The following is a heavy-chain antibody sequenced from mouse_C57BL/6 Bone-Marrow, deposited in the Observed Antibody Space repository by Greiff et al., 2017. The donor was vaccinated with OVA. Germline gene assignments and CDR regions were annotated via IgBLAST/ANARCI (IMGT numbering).Heavy chain of an antibody. V-gene: IGHV10-1*01. CDR1: GFSFNTYA. CDR2: IRSKSNNYAT. CDR3: VRQGYGFDY. Sequence: EVQRVESGGGLVQPKGSLKLSCAASGFSFNTYAMNWVRQAPGKGLEWVARIRSKSNNYATYYADSVKDRFTISRDDSESMLYLQMNNLKTEDTAMYYCVRQGYGFDYWGQGTTLTVSS. J-gene: IGHJ2*01. D-gene: IGHD2-14*01.